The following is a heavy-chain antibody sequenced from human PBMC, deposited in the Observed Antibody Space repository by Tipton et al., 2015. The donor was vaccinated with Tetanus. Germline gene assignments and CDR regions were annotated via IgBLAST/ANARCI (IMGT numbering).Heavy chain of an antibody. Sequence: SLRLSCVASGFTFSHFAVSWVRRAPGRGLEWVSSLSHDGGNIYYADFARGRFTISRDNSKNTLFLQMDDLRAEGAAIYYCEAQRPSEDFWGQGTLVTASS. CDR1: GFTFSHFA. CDR3: EAQRPSEDF. J-gene: IGHJ4*02. D-gene: IGHD1-14*01. CDR2: LSHDGGNI. V-gene: IGHV3-23*01.